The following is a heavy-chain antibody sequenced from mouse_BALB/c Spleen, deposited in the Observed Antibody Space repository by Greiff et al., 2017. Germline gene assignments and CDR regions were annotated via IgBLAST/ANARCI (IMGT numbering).Heavy chain of an antibody. CDR1: GYTFTEYI. CDR2: FYPGSGSI. V-gene: IGHV1-62-2*01. D-gene: IGHD1-2*01. Sequence: VKVVESGAELVKPGASVKLSCKASGYTFTEYIIHWVKQRSGQGLEWIGWFYPGSGSIKYNEKFKDKATLTADKSSSTVYMELSRLTSEDSAVYFCARHEPTAYYFDYWGQGTLVTVSA. J-gene: IGHJ3*01. CDR3: ARHEPTAYYFDY.